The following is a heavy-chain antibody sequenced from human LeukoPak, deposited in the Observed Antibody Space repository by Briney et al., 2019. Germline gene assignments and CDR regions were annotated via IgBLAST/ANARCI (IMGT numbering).Heavy chain of an antibody. J-gene: IGHJ5*02. CDR1: GYSISSGYY. CDR2: IYHSGST. V-gene: IGHV4-38-2*02. CDR3: ARGGIYYDSSGYLYNWFDP. Sequence: SETLSLTCTVSGYSISSGYYWGWIRQPPGKGLEWIGSIYHSGSTYYNPSLKSRVTISVDTSKNQFSLKLSSVTAADTAVYYCARGGIYYDSSGYLYNWFDPWGQGTLVTVSS. D-gene: IGHD3-22*01.